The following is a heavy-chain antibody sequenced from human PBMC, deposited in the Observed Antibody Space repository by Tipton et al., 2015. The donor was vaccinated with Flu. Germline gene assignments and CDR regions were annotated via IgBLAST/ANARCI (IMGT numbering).Heavy chain of an antibody. J-gene: IGHJ5*02. V-gene: IGHV1-8*01. CDR1: GYTFTSYD. D-gene: IGHD5-18*01. Sequence: QLVQSGAEVKKPGASVKVSCKASGYTFTSYDINWVRQATGQGLEWMGWMDPNSGNTGYAQKFQGRGTMTRNTSISTAYMELSSLRSEDTAVYYCARGGLRARRSLNWFDPWSQGTLVTVSS. CDR2: MDPNSGNT. CDR3: ARGGLRARRSLNWFDP.